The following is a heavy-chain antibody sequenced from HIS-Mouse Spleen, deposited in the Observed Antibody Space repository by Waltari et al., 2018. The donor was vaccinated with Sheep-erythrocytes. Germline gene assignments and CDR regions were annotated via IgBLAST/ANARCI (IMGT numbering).Heavy chain of an antibody. J-gene: IGHJ4*02. V-gene: IGHV3-21*01. D-gene: IGHD3-10*01. Sequence: EVQLVESGGGLVKPGGSLRLSCAASGFTFSSYSMNWVRQAPGKGLEWVSSSRSSSSYIYYADSVKGRFTISRDNAKNSLYLQMNSLRAEDTAVYYCARDRSNYFDYWGQGTLVTVSS. CDR2: SRSSSSYI. CDR1: GFTFSSYS. CDR3: ARDRSNYFDY.